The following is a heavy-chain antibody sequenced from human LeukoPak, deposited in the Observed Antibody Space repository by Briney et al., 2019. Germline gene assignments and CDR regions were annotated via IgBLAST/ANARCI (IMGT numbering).Heavy chain of an antibody. CDR2: ISAYNGNT. CDR1: GYTLTSYG. V-gene: IGHV1-18*01. J-gene: IGHJ4*02. Sequence: GASVKVSCKASGYTLTSYGISWVRQAPGQGLEWMGWISAYNGNTNYAQKLQGRVTMTTDTSTSTAYMELRSLRSDDTAVYYCARVRNYDSSGYYPGYWGQGTLVTVSS. D-gene: IGHD3-22*01. CDR3: ARVRNYDSSGYYPGY.